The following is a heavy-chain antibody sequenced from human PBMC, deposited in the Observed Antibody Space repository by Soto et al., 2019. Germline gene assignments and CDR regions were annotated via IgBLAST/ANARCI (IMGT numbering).Heavy chain of an antibody. CDR1: GFTFSSYA. Sequence: GGSLRLSCAVSGFTFSSYAMRWVRQAPGKGLEWVSGISVSGGSTEYADPVKGRFTISRDNSKNILYLQMNSLGAEDTAVYYCAKKMGSGSYPMDVWGQGTTVTVSS. J-gene: IGHJ6*02. D-gene: IGHD3-10*01. V-gene: IGHV3-23*01. CDR2: ISVSGGST. CDR3: AKKMGSGSYPMDV.